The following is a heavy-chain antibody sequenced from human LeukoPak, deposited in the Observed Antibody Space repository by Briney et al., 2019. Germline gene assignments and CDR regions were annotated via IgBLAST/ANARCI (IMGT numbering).Heavy chain of an antibody. CDR1: GFTVSTNY. D-gene: IGHD3-9*01. Sequence: GGSLRLSCAASGFTVSTNYMNWVRQAPGKGLEWVSLINSGGSTYYADSVKGRFSISIDNSKNTLYLQMNSLKTEDTAVCYCTTDPYYDILTGYYMDWFDPWGQGTLVTVSS. V-gene: IGHV3-53*01. CDR2: INSGGST. CDR3: TTDPYYDILTGYYMDWFDP. J-gene: IGHJ5*02.